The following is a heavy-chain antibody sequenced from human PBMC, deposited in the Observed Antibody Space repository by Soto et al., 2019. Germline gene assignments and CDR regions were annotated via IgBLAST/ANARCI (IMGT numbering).Heavy chain of an antibody. CDR2: ISYSGST. CDR1: GGSISSYY. CDR3: ARWIGGYCSSTGCYTFDY. D-gene: IGHD2-2*02. J-gene: IGHJ4*02. Sequence: SETLSPTCTVSGGSISSYYWSWIRQPPGKGLEWIGYISYSGSTNYNPSLKSRVTISVDTSKNQFSLKLSSVTAADTAVYYCARWIGGYCSSTGCYTFDYWGQGTLVTVSS. V-gene: IGHV4-59*01.